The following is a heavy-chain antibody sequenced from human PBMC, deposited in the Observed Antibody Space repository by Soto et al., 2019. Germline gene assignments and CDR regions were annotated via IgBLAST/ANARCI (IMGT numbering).Heavy chain of an antibody. D-gene: IGHD3-16*01. CDR3: GSGIPSLVFDY. Sequence: GGSLRLSCLVSGFTVNTNYMYWVRQAAGRGLEWVSAMYSSGDIHYADSVKGRFTISRDTSENTLYLRLDKLRVEDTAVYFCGSGIPSLVFDYWGQGKLVTV. V-gene: IGHV3-53*01. J-gene: IGHJ4*01. CDR1: GFTVNTNY. CDR2: MYSSGDI.